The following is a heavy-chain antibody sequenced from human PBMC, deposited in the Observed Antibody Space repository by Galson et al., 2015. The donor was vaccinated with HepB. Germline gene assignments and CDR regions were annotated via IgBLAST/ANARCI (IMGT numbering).Heavy chain of an antibody. CDR1: GGTFNNYA. D-gene: IGHD3-22*01. J-gene: IGHJ4*02. V-gene: IGHV1-69*04. Sequence: SCKASGGTFNNYAITWVRQAPGQGLEWMGRLIPILNVTSYAQRFQGRVTITADKSTSSAYMELSSLRSEDTAVYYCARENSRGPKFYDSDGSYFDYWGQGALVTVSS. CDR3: ARENSRGPKFYDSDGSYFDY. CDR2: LIPILNVT.